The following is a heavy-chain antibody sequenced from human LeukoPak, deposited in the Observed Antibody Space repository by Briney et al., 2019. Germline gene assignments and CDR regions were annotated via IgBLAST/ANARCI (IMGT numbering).Heavy chain of an antibody. CDR1: GGSISSSSYY. J-gene: IGHJ4*02. CDR3: ARHAYYYGSGSPRHLDY. Sequence: PSETLSLTCTVSGGSISSSSYYWGWIRQPPGKGLEWMGSIYYSGSTYYNPSLKSRVTISVDTSKNQFSLKLTSVTAADTAVYYCARHAYYYGSGSPRHLDYWGQGTLVTVSS. CDR2: IYYSGST. D-gene: IGHD3-10*01. V-gene: IGHV4-39*01.